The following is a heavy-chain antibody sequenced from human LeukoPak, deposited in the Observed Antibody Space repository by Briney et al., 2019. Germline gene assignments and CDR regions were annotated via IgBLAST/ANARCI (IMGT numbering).Heavy chain of an antibody. J-gene: IGHJ6*02. CDR3: ARTRWNDLVNYWYGVDV. V-gene: IGHV3-23*01. CDR2: ISGSGGST. CDR1: GFTFSSYA. Sequence: PGGSLRLSCAASGFTFSSYAMSWVRQAPGKGLEWVSAISGSGGSTYYADSVKGRFTISRDNSKNTLYLQMNSLRAEDTAVYYCARTRWNDLVNYWYGVDVWGQGTTVTVSS. D-gene: IGHD1-1*01.